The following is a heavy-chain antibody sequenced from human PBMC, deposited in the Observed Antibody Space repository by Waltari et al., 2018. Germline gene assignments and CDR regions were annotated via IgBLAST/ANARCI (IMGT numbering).Heavy chain of an antibody. V-gene: IGHV6-1*01. CDR2: TYYRSKGYI. CDR3: AREGATLELKAFDI. CDR1: GDSVSSNSGA. Sequence: QVQLQQSGPGLVKPSQTLSLTCGISGDSVSSNSGAWVWIRQSPSIGLEWLGRTYYRSKGYIDYAVSLKSRMTIDPDTSKNQFSLQLHSVTPEDTAVYYCAREGATLELKAFDIWGQGTMVTVSS. D-gene: IGHD1-7*01. J-gene: IGHJ3*02.